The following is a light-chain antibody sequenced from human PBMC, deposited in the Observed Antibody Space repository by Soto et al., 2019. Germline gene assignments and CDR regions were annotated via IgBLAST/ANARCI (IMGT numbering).Light chain of an antibody. Sequence: DIQMTQSPSTLSASVGDRVIITCRASQIISNYLAWYQQKPGKAPKLLIYKASSLESGVPSSFSGSGSGTEFTLTISSLQPDDFATYYCQQYNSYSSFGQGTKVEIK. CDR3: QQYNSYSS. J-gene: IGKJ1*01. V-gene: IGKV1-5*03. CDR2: KAS. CDR1: QIISNY.